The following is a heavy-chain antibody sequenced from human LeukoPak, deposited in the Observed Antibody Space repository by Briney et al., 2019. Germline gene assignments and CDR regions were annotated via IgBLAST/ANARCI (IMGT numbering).Heavy chain of an antibody. Sequence: GGSLRLSCAASGFTFSSYCMDWVRQTPEKGLEWVSSITSSGTYIFYADSVKGRFTISRDNSKNTLYLQMNSLRAEDTAVYYCARDRAITMIVGNWFDPWGQGTLVTVSS. J-gene: IGHJ5*02. CDR3: ARDRAITMIVGNWFDP. D-gene: IGHD3-22*01. CDR2: ITSSGTYI. V-gene: IGHV3-21*01. CDR1: GFTFSSYC.